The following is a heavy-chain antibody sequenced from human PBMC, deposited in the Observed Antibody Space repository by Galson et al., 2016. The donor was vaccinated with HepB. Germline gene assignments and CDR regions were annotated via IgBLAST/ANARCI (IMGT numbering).Heavy chain of an antibody. CDR3: ARGASYGSGGYYTWFDP. V-gene: IGHV3-33*01. Sequence: SLRLSCAASGFTFSRYGMHWVRQAPGKGLEWVAVILYDGSKKYYADSVKGRFTVSRDNSKNTLYLQMNSLRAEDTAVYYCARGASYGSGGYYTWFDPWGQGTLVTVSS. D-gene: IGHD3-10*01. CDR1: GFTFSRYG. CDR2: ILYDGSKK. J-gene: IGHJ5*02.